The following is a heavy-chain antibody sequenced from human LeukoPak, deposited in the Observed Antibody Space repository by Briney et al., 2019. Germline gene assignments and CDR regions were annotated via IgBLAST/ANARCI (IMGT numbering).Heavy chain of an antibody. D-gene: IGHD5-24*01. Sequence: GGSLRLSCAASGFTFTYYWMSWARQAPGKGPEWVANIKEDGSEKYYVDSVKGRFTISRDNAKNSLYLQMNSLRAEDTAVYYCATDIDDYNTFAPLFQHWSQGTLVTVSS. CDR3: ATDIDDYNTFAPLFQH. CDR1: GFTFTYYW. V-gene: IGHV3-7*01. J-gene: IGHJ1*01. CDR2: IKEDGSEK.